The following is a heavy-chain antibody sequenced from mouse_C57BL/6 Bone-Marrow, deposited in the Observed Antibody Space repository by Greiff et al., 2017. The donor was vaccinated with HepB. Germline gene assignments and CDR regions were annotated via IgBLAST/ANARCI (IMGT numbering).Heavy chain of an antibody. D-gene: IGHD1-1*01. CDR2: ISYDGSN. CDR1: GYSITSGYY. CDR3: ASLITTVVH. V-gene: IGHV3-6*01. Sequence: ESGPGLVKPSQSLSLTCSVTGYSITSGYYWNWIRQFPGNKLEWMGYISYDGSNNYNPSLKNRISITRDTSKNQFFLKLNSVTTEDTATYYCASLITTVVHWGQGTLVTVSA. J-gene: IGHJ3*01.